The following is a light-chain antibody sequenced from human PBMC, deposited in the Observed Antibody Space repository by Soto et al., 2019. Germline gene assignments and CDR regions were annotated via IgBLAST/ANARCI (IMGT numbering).Light chain of an antibody. Sequence: IQLTQSPSSLSASVGDRVTITCRASQSISSWLAWYQQKPGKAPKLLIYHASSLETGVPSRFSGSGSGTEFTLTISSLQPDDFATYYCQHYNSYGTFGQGTKVDIK. CDR2: HAS. CDR1: QSISSW. J-gene: IGKJ1*01. CDR3: QHYNSYGT. V-gene: IGKV1-5*01.